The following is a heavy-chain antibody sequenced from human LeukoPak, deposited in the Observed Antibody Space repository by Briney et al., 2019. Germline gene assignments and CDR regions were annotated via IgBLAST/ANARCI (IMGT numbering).Heavy chain of an antibody. J-gene: IGHJ6*02. D-gene: IGHD5-18*01. V-gene: IGHV1-18*04. CDR2: INPYNGDT. CDR1: GYTFTTYG. Sequence: ASVRVSCKASGYTFTTYGMSWVRQAPGQGLEWMGWINPYNGDTNYAQKLQGRVTMTRDTSTSTAYMELRSLRSDDTAVYYCAKVMHWDRVMARGRGMDVWGQGTTVTVS. CDR3: AKVMHWDRVMARGRGMDV.